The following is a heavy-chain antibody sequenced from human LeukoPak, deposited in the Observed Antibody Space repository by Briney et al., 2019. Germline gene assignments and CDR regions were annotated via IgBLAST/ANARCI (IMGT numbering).Heavy chain of an antibody. D-gene: IGHD3-9*01. Sequence: SETLSLTCTVSGGSISSYYWSWIRQPAGKGLEWVGRIYTTGSTNYNPSLKSRVTMSVDTSKNQFSLKLSSVTTADTAVYYCAREGDADWLGYYFDYWGQGTLVTVSS. CDR1: GGSISSYY. V-gene: IGHV4-4*07. CDR2: IYTTGST. J-gene: IGHJ4*02. CDR3: AREGDADWLGYYFDY.